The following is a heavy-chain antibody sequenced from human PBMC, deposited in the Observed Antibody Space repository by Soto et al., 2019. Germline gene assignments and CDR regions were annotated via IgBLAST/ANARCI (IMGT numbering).Heavy chain of an antibody. V-gene: IGHV4-61*01. Sequence: SETLSLTCTVSGGSVSSGSYYWSWIRQPPGKGLEWIGYIYYSGSTNYNPSLKSRVTISVDTSKNQFSLKLSSVTAADTAVYYCARARYYYDSSGSYLCFDPWGQGTLVTVSS. CDR3: ARARYYYDSSGSYLCFDP. CDR2: IYYSGST. D-gene: IGHD3-22*01. CDR1: GGSVSSGSYY. J-gene: IGHJ5*02.